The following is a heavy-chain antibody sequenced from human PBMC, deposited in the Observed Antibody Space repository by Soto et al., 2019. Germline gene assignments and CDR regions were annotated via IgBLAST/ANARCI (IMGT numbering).Heavy chain of an antibody. Sequence: GGSLRLSCAASGFTFDDYGMSWVRQAPGKGLEWVSGINWNGGSTGYADSVKGRFTISRDNAKNSPYLQMNSLRAEDTASYYCARDGDSSGWYKFAYWGQGSLVTVSS. V-gene: IGHV3-20*04. D-gene: IGHD6-19*01. CDR2: INWNGGST. J-gene: IGHJ4*02. CDR1: GFTFDDYG. CDR3: ARDGDSSGWYKFAY.